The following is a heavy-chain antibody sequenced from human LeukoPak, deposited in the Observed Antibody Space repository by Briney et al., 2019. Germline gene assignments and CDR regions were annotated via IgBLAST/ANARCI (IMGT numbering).Heavy chain of an antibody. CDR2: IYYSGST. Sequence: SETLSLTCTVSGGSISSGDCYWSWVRQHPGKGLEWIGYIYYSGSTYYNPSLKSRVTISVDTSKNQFSLKLSSVTAADTAVYYCARGVPFIAAAGTFWRYYFDYWGQGTLVTVSS. J-gene: IGHJ4*02. D-gene: IGHD6-13*01. V-gene: IGHV4-31*03. CDR3: ARGVPFIAAAGTFWRYYFDY. CDR1: GGSISSGDCY.